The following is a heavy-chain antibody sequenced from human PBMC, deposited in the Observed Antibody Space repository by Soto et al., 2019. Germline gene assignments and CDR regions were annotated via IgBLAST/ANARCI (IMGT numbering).Heavy chain of an antibody. J-gene: IGHJ4*02. CDR1: GYTFTRYA. CDR2: INAGNGNT. D-gene: IGHD5-12*01. V-gene: IGHV1-3*01. Sequence: ASVKVACKASGYTFTRYAMHWVRQAPGQRLEWMGWINAGNGNTKYSQKFQGRVTITRDTSASTAYMELSSLRSEDTAVYYCARGGEMATIMDYWGQGTLVTVSS. CDR3: ARGGEMATIMDY.